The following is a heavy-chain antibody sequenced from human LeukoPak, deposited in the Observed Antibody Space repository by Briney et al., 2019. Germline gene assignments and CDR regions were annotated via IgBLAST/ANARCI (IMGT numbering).Heavy chain of an antibody. CDR3: ASKGGNDWEYFFDY. V-gene: IGHV3-53*01. CDR1: GFTVSSNY. CDR2: IYSGGYT. D-gene: IGHD1-1*01. Sequence: GGSLRLSCAASGFTVSSNYMSWVRQAPGKGLEWVSVIYSGGYTNYADSVKGRFTISRDNSKNTLYLQMNSLRAEDTAVYYCASKGGNDWEYFFDYWGQGTLVTVSS. J-gene: IGHJ4*02.